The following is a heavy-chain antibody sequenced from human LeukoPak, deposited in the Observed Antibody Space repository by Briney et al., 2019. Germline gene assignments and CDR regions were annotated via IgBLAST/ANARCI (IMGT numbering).Heavy chain of an antibody. V-gene: IGHV3-23*01. CDR3: AKDVGKWESLHFFDY. Sequence: GGSLRLSCAASGFTFSSYAMSWVRQAPGKGLEWVSAISGSGGSTYYADSVKRRFTISRDNSKNTLYLQMNSLRAEDTAVYYCAKDVGKWESLHFFDYWGQGTLVTVSS. CDR2: ISGSGGST. D-gene: IGHD1-26*01. CDR1: GFTFSSYA. J-gene: IGHJ4*02.